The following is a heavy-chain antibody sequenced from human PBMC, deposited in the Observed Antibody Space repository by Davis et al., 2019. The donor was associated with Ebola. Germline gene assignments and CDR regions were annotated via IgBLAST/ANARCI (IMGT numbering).Heavy chain of an antibody. J-gene: IGHJ4*02. D-gene: IGHD3-3*01. CDR3: ARLRFSSHTYFDS. Sequence: SETLSLTCAVSGYSISSSNWWGWIRQPPGKGLEWIGYIYYSGSIYYNPSLKSRVTMSVDTSKNQFSLKLSSVTAVDTAVYYCARLRFSSHTYFDSWGQGSLVIVSS. CDR1: GYSISSSNW. CDR2: IYYSGSI. V-gene: IGHV4-28*05.